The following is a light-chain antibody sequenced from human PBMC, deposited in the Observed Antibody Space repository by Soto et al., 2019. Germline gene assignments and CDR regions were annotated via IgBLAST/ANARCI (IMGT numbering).Light chain of an antibody. Sequence: QSVLTQPASVSGSPGQSITISRTGTSSDVGGYNFVSWYQHHPGKAPKLIIYDVNNRPLGVSNRFSGSKSGNTASLTTSGLQAEDEADYYCTSYTSSITYVFGTGTKVTVL. V-gene: IGLV2-14*03. CDR2: DVN. CDR3: TSYTSSITYV. J-gene: IGLJ1*01. CDR1: SSDVGGYNF.